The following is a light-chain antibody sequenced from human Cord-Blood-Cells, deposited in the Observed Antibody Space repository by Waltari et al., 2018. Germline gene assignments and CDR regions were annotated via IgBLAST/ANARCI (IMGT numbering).Light chain of an antibody. CDR2: KDS. Sequence: YELTQPPSVSVSPGQTARITCSGDALPKQYAYWYQQKPGQAPVLVIYKDSERPSGIPERFSGSRSGTTVTLTISGVQAEDEADYYCQSADSSGTWVFGGGTKLTVL. V-gene: IGLV3-25*03. J-gene: IGLJ3*02. CDR1: ALPKQY. CDR3: QSADSSGTWV.